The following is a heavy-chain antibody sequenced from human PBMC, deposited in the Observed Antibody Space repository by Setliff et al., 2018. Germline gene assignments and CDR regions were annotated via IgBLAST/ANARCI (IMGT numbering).Heavy chain of an antibody. J-gene: IGHJ6*03. Sequence: ASVKVSCKASGYTFTSYAMHWVRQAPGQRLEWMGWINAGNGNTKYSQKFQGRVTITRDTSASTAYMELSSLRSEDTAVYYCARDGFEIVVVPAAIYYYYYCMDVWGKGTTVTVSS. D-gene: IGHD2-2*01. CDR2: INAGNGNT. CDR3: ARDGFEIVVVPAAIYYYYYCMDV. V-gene: IGHV1-3*01. CDR1: GYTFTSYA.